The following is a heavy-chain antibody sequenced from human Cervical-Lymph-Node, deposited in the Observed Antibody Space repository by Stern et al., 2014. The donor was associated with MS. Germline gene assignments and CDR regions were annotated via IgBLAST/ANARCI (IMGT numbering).Heavy chain of an antibody. J-gene: IGHJ6*02. D-gene: IGHD7-27*01. CDR1: GYIFTNYY. Sequence: VQLVQSGAEVRKPGASMKVSCKASGYIFTNYYIHWVRQAPGQGLEWMGIINPSGGSTSYAQKFQGRFTMTRDTSTSTVYMQLSSLRPEDTAVYYCARDRNSNWGRVPASMDVWGQGTTVTVSS. CDR3: ARDRNSNWGRVPASMDV. V-gene: IGHV1-46*01. CDR2: INPSGGST.